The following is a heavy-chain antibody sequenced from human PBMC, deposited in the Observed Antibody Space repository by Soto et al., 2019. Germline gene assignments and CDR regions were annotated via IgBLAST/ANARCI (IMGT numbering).Heavy chain of an antibody. D-gene: IGHD2-21*02. CDR2: INPNSGGT. CDR1: GYTFTGYY. V-gene: IGHV1-2*02. Sequence: ASVKVSCKASGYTFTGYYMHWVRQAPGQGLEWMGWINPNSGGTNYAQKFQGRVTMTRDTSISTAYVELSRLRSDDTAVYYCARDAPLCGGDCYYDYWGQGPLVTVSS. J-gene: IGHJ4*02. CDR3: ARDAPLCGGDCYYDY.